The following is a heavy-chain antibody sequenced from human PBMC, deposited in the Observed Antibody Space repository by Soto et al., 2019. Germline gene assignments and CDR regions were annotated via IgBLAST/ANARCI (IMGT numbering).Heavy chain of an antibody. CDR3: AREGVLLLPTASGGYYYYLMAV. CDR1: GYTFTGNY. D-gene: IGHD3-22*01. CDR2: INPKSGGT. V-gene: IGHV1-2*02. J-gene: IGHJ6*02. Sequence: ASVKVSCKASGYTFTGNYIHWVRQAPGQGLQWMGWINPKSGGTNYAQKFQGRVTMTRDTSIRTAYMDLSRLKSDDTAIYFCAREGVLLLPTASGGYYYYLMAVGGQGTPVTSP.